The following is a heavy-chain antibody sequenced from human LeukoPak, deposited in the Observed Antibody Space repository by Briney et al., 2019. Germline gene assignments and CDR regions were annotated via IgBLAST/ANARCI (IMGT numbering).Heavy chain of an antibody. V-gene: IGHV1-69*06. D-gene: IGHD3-10*01. CDR1: GGTFISYA. J-gene: IGHJ4*02. Sequence: SVKVSCKASGGTFISYAISWVRQAPGQGLEWMGGIIPIFGTANYAQKFQGRVTITADKSTSTAYMELSSLRSEDTAVYYCARGRFGELLTTPFDYWGQGTLVTVSS. CDR2: IIPIFGTA. CDR3: ARGRFGELLTTPFDY.